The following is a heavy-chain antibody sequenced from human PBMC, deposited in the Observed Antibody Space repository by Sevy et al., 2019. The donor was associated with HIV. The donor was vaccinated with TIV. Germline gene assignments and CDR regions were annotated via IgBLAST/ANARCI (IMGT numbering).Heavy chain of an antibody. J-gene: IGHJ4*02. CDR3: ARAPGGAMVRGVIWSRFDY. CDR2: IIPIFGTA. V-gene: IGHV1-69*13. CDR1: GGTFSSYA. D-gene: IGHD3-10*01. Sequence: ASVKVSCKASGGTFSSYAISWVRQAPGQGLEWMGGIIPIFGTANYAQKFQGRVTITADESTSTAYMELSSLRSEDTAVYYCARAPGGAMVRGVIWSRFDYWGQRTLVTVSS.